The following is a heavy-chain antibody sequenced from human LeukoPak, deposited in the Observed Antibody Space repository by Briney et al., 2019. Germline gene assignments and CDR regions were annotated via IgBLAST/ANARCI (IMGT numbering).Heavy chain of an antibody. V-gene: IGHV4-30-4*01. CDR3: ADSMVRGVGLTDFQH. D-gene: IGHD3-10*01. CDR2: IYYSGST. Sequence: KASETLSLTCTVSGGSISSGDYYWSWIRQPPGKGLEWIGYIYYSGSTYYNPSLKSRVTISVDTSKNQFSLKLSSVTAADTAVYYCADSMVRGVGLTDFQHWGQGTLVTVSS. CDR1: GGSISSGDYY. J-gene: IGHJ1*01.